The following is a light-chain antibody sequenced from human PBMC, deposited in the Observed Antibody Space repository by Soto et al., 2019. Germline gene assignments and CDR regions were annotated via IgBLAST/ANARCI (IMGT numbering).Light chain of an antibody. Sequence: EIVLTQSPGTLSLSPGGRATLSCRASQSVSRRLAWYQHRPGQSPRLLISGASMRASSVPVRFSGSWSGTDFTLTISRLEPEDFAVYYCQHYGETPITFGLGTRLE. CDR1: QSVSRR. CDR3: QHYGETPIT. V-gene: IGKV3-20*01. J-gene: IGKJ5*01. CDR2: GAS.